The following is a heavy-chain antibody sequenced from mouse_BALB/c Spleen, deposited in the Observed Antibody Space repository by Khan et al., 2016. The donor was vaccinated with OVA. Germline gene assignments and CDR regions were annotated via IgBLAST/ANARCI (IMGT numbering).Heavy chain of an antibody. V-gene: IGHV9-3*02. CDR3: ARGYGNSYGFAY. J-gene: IGHJ3*01. D-gene: IGHD1-1*01. Sequence: QIQLVQSGPELKKPGETVKISCKASGYTFTNYGMNWVKQAPGKGLKWMGWINTNTGEPTYAEEFKGRLAFSLETSASTAYLQINNLKNEDTATYFCARGYGNSYGFAYWGQGTLVTVSA. CDR2: INTNTGEP. CDR1: GYTFTNYG.